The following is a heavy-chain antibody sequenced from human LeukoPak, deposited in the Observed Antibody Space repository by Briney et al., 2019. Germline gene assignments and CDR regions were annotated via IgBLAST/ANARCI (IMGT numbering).Heavy chain of an antibody. J-gene: IGHJ4*02. CDR1: GGSISSYY. CDR2: IYYSGST. D-gene: IGHD2-2*01. V-gene: IGHV4-59*12. CDR3: ARDLSDGPQLLAPFDY. Sequence: SETLSLTCTVSGGSISSYYWSWIRQPPGKGLEWIGYIYYSGSTNYNPSLKSRVTISVDTSKNQFSLKLSSVTAAGTAVYYCARDLSDGPQLLAPFDYWGQGTLVTVSS.